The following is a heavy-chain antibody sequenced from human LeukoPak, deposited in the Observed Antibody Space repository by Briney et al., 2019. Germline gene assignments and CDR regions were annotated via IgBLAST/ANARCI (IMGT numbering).Heavy chain of an antibody. D-gene: IGHD6-19*01. CDR1: GFTFSSYG. Sequence: PGRSLRLSCAASGFTFSSYGMHWVRQAPGKGLEWVAVIWYDGSNKYYADSVKGRFTISRDNSKNTLYLQMNSLRAEDTAVYYCARSYSSGWSGDDYWGQGTLVTVSS. J-gene: IGHJ4*02. CDR2: IWYDGSNK. CDR3: ARSYSSGWSGDDY. V-gene: IGHV3-33*08.